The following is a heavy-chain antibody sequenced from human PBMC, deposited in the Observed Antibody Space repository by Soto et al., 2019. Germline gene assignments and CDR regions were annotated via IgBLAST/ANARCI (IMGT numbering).Heavy chain of an antibody. Sequence: LTCTVSGGSISSYYWSWIRQPPGKGLEWIGYIYYSGSTNYNPSLESRVTISVDTSKNQFSLKLSSVTAADTAVYYCARAEGSYYGILWGQGTLVTVSS. CDR3: ARAEGSYYGIL. J-gene: IGHJ4*02. D-gene: IGHD3-10*01. CDR1: GGSISSYY. CDR2: IYYSGST. V-gene: IGHV4-59*01.